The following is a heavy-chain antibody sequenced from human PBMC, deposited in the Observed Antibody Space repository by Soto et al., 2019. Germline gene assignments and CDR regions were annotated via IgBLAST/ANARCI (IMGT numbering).Heavy chain of an antibody. Sequence: GGSLRLSCGASGFTFSSYSMNWVRQAPGKGLEWVSSISSSSSYIYYADSVKGRFTISRDNAKNSLYLQMNSLRAEDTAVYYCARDTGSGPMYYYYGMDVWGQGTTVTVSS. CDR1: GFTFSSYS. CDR2: ISSSSSYI. V-gene: IGHV3-21*01. CDR3: ARDTGSGPMYYYYGMDV. J-gene: IGHJ6*02. D-gene: IGHD6-19*01.